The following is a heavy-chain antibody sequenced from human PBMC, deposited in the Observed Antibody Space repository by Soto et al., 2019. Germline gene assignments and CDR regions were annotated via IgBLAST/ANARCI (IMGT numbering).Heavy chain of an antibody. J-gene: IGHJ1*01. CDR2: ISSDASST. CDR1: GFTFSSYW. V-gene: IGHV3-74*01. Sequence: EVQLVESGGGLVQPGGSLRLSCAASGFTFSSYWMHWVRQAPGKGLVWVSSISSDASSTSYADPVKGRFTISRDNAKNTVFLQMNSVGAEDTAVYYCARLPNKSPQNWGQGTLVIVSP. CDR3: ARLPNKSPQN.